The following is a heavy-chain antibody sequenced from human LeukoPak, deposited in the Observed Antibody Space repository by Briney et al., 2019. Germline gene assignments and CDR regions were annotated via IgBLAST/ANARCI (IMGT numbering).Heavy chain of an antibody. Sequence: GGSLRLSCAASGFSVSSNYMSWVRQAPGKGLEWVSVIYSSGSTYYADSVKGRFTISRDNSKNTLHLQMNTLRAEDTAVYYCGSRIATAGSVDYWGQGPQVTVSS. CDR2: IYSSGST. V-gene: IGHV3-53*01. J-gene: IGHJ4*02. CDR3: GSRIATAGSVDY. CDR1: GFSVSSNY. D-gene: IGHD6-13*01.